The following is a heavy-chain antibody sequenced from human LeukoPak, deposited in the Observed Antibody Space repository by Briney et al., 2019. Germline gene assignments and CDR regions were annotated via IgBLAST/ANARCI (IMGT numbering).Heavy chain of an antibody. CDR1: GYTFTNYV. D-gene: IGHD2-21*01. V-gene: IGHV1-18*04. CDR2: ISAYNGNT. CDR3: AREHIFERSRVDY. J-gene: IGHJ4*02. Sequence: ASVKVSCKASGYTFTNYVINWVRQAPGQGLEWVGWISAYNGNTNYTQKFQGRLTITMDTSKSTAYVELRSLRSDDTAVYFCAREHIFERSRVDYWGQGTLVTVSS.